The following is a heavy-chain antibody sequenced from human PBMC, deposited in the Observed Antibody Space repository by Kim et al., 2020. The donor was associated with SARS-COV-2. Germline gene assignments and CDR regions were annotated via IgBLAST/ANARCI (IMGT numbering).Heavy chain of an antibody. CDR1: GFTFSSYA. V-gene: IGHV3-64D*06. CDR3: VKKKQSHPGSTYFDY. D-gene: IGHD4-17*01. J-gene: IGHJ4*02. Sequence: GGSLRLSCSASGFTFSSYAMHWVRQAPGKGLEYVSAISSNGGSTYYADSVKGRFTISRDNSKNTLYLQMSSLRAEDTAVYYCVKKKQSHPGSTYFDYWGQGTLVTVSS. CDR2: ISSNGGST.